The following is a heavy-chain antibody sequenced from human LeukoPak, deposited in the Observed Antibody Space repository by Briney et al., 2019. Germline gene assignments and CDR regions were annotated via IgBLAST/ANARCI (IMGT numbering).Heavy chain of an antibody. D-gene: IGHD2-2*01. Sequence: PSETLSLTCAVYGGSFSGYYWSWIRQPPGKGLEWIGEINHSGSTNYNPSLKSRVTISVDTSKNQFSLKLSSVTAVDTAVYYCARDSNCSSTSCYLYGFDPWGQGTLVTVSS. CDR1: GGSFSGYY. J-gene: IGHJ5*02. CDR3: ARDSNCSSTSCYLYGFDP. V-gene: IGHV4-34*01. CDR2: INHSGST.